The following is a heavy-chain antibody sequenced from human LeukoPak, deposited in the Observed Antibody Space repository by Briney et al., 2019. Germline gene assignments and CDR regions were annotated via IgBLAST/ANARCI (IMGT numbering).Heavy chain of an antibody. J-gene: IGHJ4*02. CDR1: GFTFSSYA. CDR2: ISSSGSTI. Sequence: GGSLRLSCAASGFTFSSYAMHWIRQAPGKGLEWVSYISSSGSTIYYADSVKGRFTISRDNAKNSLYLQMNSLRAEDTAVYYCARVLSGSYYAVYYFDYWGQGTLVTVSS. D-gene: IGHD1-26*01. V-gene: IGHV3-48*04. CDR3: ARVLSGSYYAVYYFDY.